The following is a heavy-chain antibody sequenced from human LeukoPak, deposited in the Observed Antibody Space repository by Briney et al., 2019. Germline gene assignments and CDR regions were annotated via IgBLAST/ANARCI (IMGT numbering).Heavy chain of an antibody. CDR3: ARSQWDLPIYFDY. J-gene: IGHJ4*02. CDR2: INSDGSNT. V-gene: IGHV3-74*01. Sequence: GGSLRLSCAASGFTFSSYWMHWVRQAPEKGLVWVSRINSDGSNTNYADSVKGRFTISRDNAKNTLYLQMNSLRAEDMAVYYCARSQWDLPIYFDYWGQGTLVTVSS. D-gene: IGHD1-26*01. CDR1: GFTFSSYW.